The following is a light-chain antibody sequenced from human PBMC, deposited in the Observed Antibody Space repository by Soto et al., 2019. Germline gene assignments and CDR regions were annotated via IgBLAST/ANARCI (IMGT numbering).Light chain of an antibody. Sequence: DIVMTQSPDSLAVSLGERATINCKSSQSVLYSSNNKNYLAWYQQKPGQPPKLLIYWASTRESGVTDRFSGSGSGTDFTLTISSLQDDDVAVYYCQQYYRPWTFGQGTKVEIK. CDR1: QSVLYSSNNKNY. V-gene: IGKV4-1*01. CDR3: QQYYRPWT. CDR2: WAS. J-gene: IGKJ1*01.